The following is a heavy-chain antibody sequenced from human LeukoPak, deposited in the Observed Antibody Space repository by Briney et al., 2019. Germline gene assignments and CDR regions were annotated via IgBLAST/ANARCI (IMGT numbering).Heavy chain of an antibody. CDR2: IKQDGSEK. V-gene: IGHV3-7*01. CDR1: GFSVSSNY. Sequence: GGSLRLSCAASGFSVSSNYMSWVRQAPGKGLEWVANIKQDGSEKYYVDSVKGRFTISRDNAKNSLYLQMDSLRAEDTAVYYCARDRNVVVPAATRTGGPDAFDIWGQGTMVTVSS. CDR3: ARDRNVVVPAATRTGGPDAFDI. D-gene: IGHD2-2*01. J-gene: IGHJ3*02.